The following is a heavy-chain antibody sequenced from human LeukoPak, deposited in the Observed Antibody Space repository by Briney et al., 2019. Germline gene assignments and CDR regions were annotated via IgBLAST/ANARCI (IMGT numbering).Heavy chain of an antibody. D-gene: IGHD6-13*01. CDR2: IYYSGST. CDR3: ARHDPAAGDY. J-gene: IGHJ4*02. Sequence: PSETLSLTCTVSGGSISSSSYYWGWIRQPPGRGLEWIGSIYYSGSTYYNPSLKSRVTISVDTSKNQFSLKLSSVTAADTAVYCCARHDPAAGDYWGEGTLVTVSS. CDR1: GGSISSSSYY. V-gene: IGHV4-39*01.